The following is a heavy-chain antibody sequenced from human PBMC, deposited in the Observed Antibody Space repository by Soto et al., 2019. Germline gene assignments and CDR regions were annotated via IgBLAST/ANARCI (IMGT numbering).Heavy chain of an antibody. D-gene: IGHD6-19*01. CDR3: AADVIGVAGDFDH. CDR2: IVVASGYS. V-gene: IGHV1-58*01. CDR1: GFTFGSSA. J-gene: IGHJ4*02. Sequence: LVQSGPDVKKPGTSVKVSCKTSGFTFGSSAVQWVRQVRGQRLEWIGWIVVASGYSNVAEKFQDRVSLTRDLSTNTAFMELSSLTSEDSAMYYCAADVIGVAGDFDHWGQGTPVSVSS.